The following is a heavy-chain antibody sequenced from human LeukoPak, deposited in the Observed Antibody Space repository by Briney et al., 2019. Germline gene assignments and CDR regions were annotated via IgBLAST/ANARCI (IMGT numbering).Heavy chain of an antibody. CDR1: GFTFSSYA. J-gene: IGHJ6*03. D-gene: IGHD5-24*01. CDR2: ISYDGSNK. V-gene: IGHV3-30*04. Sequence: PGRSLRLSCAASGFTFSSYAMHWVRQAPGKGLEWVAVISYDGSNKYYADSVKGRFTISRDNSKNTLYLQMNSQRAEDTAVYYCARDRDATGYYYMDVWGKGTTVTVSS. CDR3: ARDRDATGYYYMDV.